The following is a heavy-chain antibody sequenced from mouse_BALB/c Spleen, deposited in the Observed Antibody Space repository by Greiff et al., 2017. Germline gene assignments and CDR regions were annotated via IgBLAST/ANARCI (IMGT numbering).Heavy chain of an antibody. Sequence: LVKTGASVKISCKASCYSFTGYYMHWVKQSHGKSLEWIGYISCYNGATSYNQKFKGKATFTVDTSSSTAYMQFNSLTSEDSAVYYCARLRGNYDAMDYWGQGTSVTVSS. J-gene: IGHJ4*01. CDR2: ISCYNGAT. D-gene: IGHD2-1*01. CDR3: ARLRGNYDAMDY. V-gene: IGHV1S34*01. CDR1: CYSFTGYY.